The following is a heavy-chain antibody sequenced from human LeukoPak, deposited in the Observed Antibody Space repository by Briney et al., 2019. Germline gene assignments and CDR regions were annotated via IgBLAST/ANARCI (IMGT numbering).Heavy chain of an antibody. Sequence: GGSLRLSCAASGFTVSRNYMSWVRQAPGKGLEWVAHIKQDGSEKYYVDSVRGRFTISRDNAKNSLYLQMNSLSAEDTAVYYCARSVEAGYMDVWGKGTTVTISS. CDR2: IKQDGSEK. D-gene: IGHD3-10*01. J-gene: IGHJ6*03. CDR1: GFTVSRNY. V-gene: IGHV3-7*01. CDR3: ARSVEAGYMDV.